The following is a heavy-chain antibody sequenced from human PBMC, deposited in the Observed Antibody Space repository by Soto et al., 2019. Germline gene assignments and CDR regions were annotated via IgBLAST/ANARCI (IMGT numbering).Heavy chain of an antibody. J-gene: IGHJ6*02. V-gene: IGHV4-4*07. Sequence: SETLSLTCTVSGGSISSYYWSWIRQPAGKGLEWIGRIYTSGSTNYNPSLKSRVTMSVDTSKNQFSLKLSSVTAADTAVYYCARDRITIFSNYYYYYGMDVWGQGTTVTVSS. D-gene: IGHD3-9*01. CDR2: IYTSGST. CDR1: GGSISSYY. CDR3: ARDRITIFSNYYYYYGMDV.